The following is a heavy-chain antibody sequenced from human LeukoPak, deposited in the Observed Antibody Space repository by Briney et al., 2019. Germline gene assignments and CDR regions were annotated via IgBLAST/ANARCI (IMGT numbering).Heavy chain of an antibody. Sequence: GGSLRLSCAASGFTVSSSYMSWVRQAPGKGLEWVSIISSAGTTYYADSVKGRFTISRDNAKNSLYLQMNSLRAEDTAVYYCARATNYYGMDVWGQGTTVTVSS. D-gene: IGHD1/OR15-1a*01. CDR1: GFTVSSSY. J-gene: IGHJ6*02. V-gene: IGHV3-66*01. CDR3: ARATNYYGMDV. CDR2: ISSAGTT.